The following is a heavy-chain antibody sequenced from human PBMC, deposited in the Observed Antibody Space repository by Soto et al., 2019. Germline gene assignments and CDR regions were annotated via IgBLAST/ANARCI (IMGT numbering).Heavy chain of an antibody. Sequence: QVPLVQSGAEVKKPGASVKVSCKASGYTFTSYGISWVRQAPGQGLEWMGWISAYNGNTNYAQKLQGRVTMTTDTTTSTAYMELRSLRSDDTAVYYCARVPARTVVVVVAATLSWCAPWGQGTLVTVSS. D-gene: IGHD2-15*01. CDR2: ISAYNGNT. CDR1: GYTFTSYG. V-gene: IGHV1-18*01. J-gene: IGHJ5*02. CDR3: ARVPARTVVVVVAATLSWCAP.